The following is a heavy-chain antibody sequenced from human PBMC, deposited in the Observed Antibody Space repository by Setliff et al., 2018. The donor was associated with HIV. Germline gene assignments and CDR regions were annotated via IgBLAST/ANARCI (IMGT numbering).Heavy chain of an antibody. CDR2: IWYNGILQ. D-gene: IGHD3-22*01. J-gene: IGHJ6*03. CDR3: ARDQIYYDSGSYPFYMDV. CDR1: SGSFRGYY. Sequence: LTCAVYSGSFRGYYWSWLRQPPGRGLEWVAVIWYNGILQYYVDSVKGRFTVSRDNSKNTLYLQMNSLRAEDTAVYYCARDQIYYDSGSYPFYMDVWGKGTTVTVSS. V-gene: IGHV3-33*08.